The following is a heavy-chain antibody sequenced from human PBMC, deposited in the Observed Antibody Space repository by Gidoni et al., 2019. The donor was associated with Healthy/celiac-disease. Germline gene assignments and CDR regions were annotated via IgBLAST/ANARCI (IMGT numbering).Heavy chain of an antibody. Sequence: QVQLQESGPGLVKPSEPLSPTCTVPGGSISSYYWSWIRQPPGKGLEWIGYIYYRGSTNYNPSLKSRVTISVDTSKNQFSLKLSSVTAADTAVYYCARGIVVANDAFDIWGQGTMVTVSS. D-gene: IGHD3-22*01. V-gene: IGHV4-59*01. CDR3: ARGIVVANDAFDI. CDR1: GGSISSYY. CDR2: IYYRGST. J-gene: IGHJ3*02.